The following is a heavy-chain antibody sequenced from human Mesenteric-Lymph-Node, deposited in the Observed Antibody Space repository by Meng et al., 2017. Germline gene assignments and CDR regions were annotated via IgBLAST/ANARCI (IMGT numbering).Heavy chain of an antibody. CDR1: GFTFTDYY. V-gene: IGHV3-11*04. D-gene: IGHD2/OR15-2a*01. CDR3: ARDHGFLNWFDP. CDR2: ISPTSGSL. Sequence: GQRVESGGGLVKAGGSLRLSCAASGFTFTDYYMTWIRQPPGQGLEWLASISPTSGSLYYADSVKGRFSISRDNAKNSLSLQMNRLRVQDTAVYYCARDHGFLNWFDPWGQGTVVTVSS. J-gene: IGHJ5*02.